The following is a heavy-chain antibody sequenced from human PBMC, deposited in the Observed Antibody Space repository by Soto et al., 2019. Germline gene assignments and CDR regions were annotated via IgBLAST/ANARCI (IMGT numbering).Heavy chain of an antibody. CDR3: ARSIVVVTAADY. D-gene: IGHD2-21*02. CDR2: INAGNGNT. V-gene: IGHV1-3*01. J-gene: IGHJ4*02. Sequence: ASVKVSSKASGYTLTSYAMHWVRQAPGQRLEWMGWINAGNGNTKYSQKFQGRVTITRDTSASTAYMELSSLRSEDTAVYYCARSIVVVTAADYWGQGTLVTVSS. CDR1: GYTLTSYA.